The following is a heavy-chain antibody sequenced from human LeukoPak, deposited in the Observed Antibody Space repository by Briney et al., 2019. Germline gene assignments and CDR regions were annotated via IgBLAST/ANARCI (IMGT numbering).Heavy chain of an antibody. CDR2: ISGSGGST. D-gene: IGHD6-13*01. CDR3: AKTRSWYYFDY. V-gene: IGHV3-23*01. CDR1: GFTFSSYG. Sequence: GGSLRLSCAASGFTFSSYGMSWVRQAPGKRLEWVSVISGSGGSTYYAESVKGRFTISRDKSKNTLYLQMNSLRAEDTAVYYCAKTRSWYYFDYWGQGTLVTVSS. J-gene: IGHJ4*02.